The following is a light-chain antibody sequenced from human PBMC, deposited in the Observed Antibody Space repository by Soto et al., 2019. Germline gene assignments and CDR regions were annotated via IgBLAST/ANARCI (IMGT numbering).Light chain of an antibody. Sequence: QSALTQPASVSGSPGQSITISCTGTSSDVGGYNYVSWYQQHPGKAPKLMIYEVSNRPSGVSNRFSGSKSGNTASLTISGLQAEDEADYDCSSYTTSSPLVVFGGGTKLTVL. J-gene: IGLJ2*01. CDR2: EVS. CDR1: SSDVGGYNY. V-gene: IGLV2-14*01. CDR3: SSYTTSSPLVV.